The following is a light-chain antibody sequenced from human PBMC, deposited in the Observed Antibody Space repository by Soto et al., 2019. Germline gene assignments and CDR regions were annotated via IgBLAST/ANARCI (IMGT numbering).Light chain of an antibody. CDR1: QSISSW. V-gene: IGKV1-5*01. J-gene: IGKJ1*01. Sequence: DIQMTPSPSTLSASVGDRFTITCRASQSISSWLAWYQQKPGKAPKLLIYDASSLESGVPSRFSGSGSGTEFTLTISSLQPDDFATYYCQQYNSYSPTCGQGTKGDIK. CDR3: QQYNSYSPT. CDR2: DAS.